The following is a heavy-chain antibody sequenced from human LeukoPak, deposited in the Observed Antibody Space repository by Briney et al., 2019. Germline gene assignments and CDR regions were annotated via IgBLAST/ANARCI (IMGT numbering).Heavy chain of an antibody. J-gene: IGHJ4*02. D-gene: IGHD6-13*01. V-gene: IGHV3-21*01. CDR1: GCTFSSYT. CDR2: ISSSGYDI. Sequence: GGSLRLSCEASGCTFSSYTMNWVRQAPGKGLEWVSSISSSGYDIYYADSVKGRFTISRDNAKNSLFLQMSSLRAEDTAVYYCARDMATAGHLAFYSCGQGTLVTVSS. CDR3: ARDMATAGHLAFYS.